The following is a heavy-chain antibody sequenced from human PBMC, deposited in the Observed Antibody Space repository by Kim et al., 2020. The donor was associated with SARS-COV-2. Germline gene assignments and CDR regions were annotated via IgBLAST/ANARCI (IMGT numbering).Heavy chain of an antibody. Sequence: SETLSLTCAVYGGSFSGYYWSWIRQPPGKGLEWIGEINHSGSTNYNPSLKSRVTISVDTSKNQFSLKLSSVTAADTAVYYCARGPNAGVWGSYRYRLSYYGMDVWGQGTTVTVAS. CDR1: GGSFSGYY. CDR3: ARGPNAGVWGSYRYRLSYYGMDV. J-gene: IGHJ6*02. V-gene: IGHV4-34*01. CDR2: INHSGST. D-gene: IGHD3-16*02.